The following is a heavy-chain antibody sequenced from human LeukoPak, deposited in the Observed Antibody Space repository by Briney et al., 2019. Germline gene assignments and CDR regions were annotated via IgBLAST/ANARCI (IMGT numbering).Heavy chain of an antibody. CDR1: GVSISSDYY. CDR3: ARRKRSGCSSTSCLLNWFDP. CDR2: ISYSGNT. Sequence: SSETLALTCTVSGVSISSDYYWGWIRQPPGEGLEWIASISYSGNTYNNPSLKSRVTISVDTSKNQFSLKLSSVTAADTAVYYCARRKRSGCSSTSCLLNWFDPWGQGTLVTVSS. J-gene: IGHJ5*02. V-gene: IGHV4-38-2*02. D-gene: IGHD2-2*01.